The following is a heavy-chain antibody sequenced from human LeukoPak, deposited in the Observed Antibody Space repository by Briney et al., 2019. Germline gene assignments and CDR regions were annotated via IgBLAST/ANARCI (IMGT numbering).Heavy chain of an antibody. J-gene: IGHJ6*02. Sequence: SETLSLTCAVYGGSFSDYFWGWIRQPPGKGLEWIGEINHSGRTYYNPSLKSRVTISVDTSKNQFSLNLSSVTAADTAVYYCARDVVVVPAAIHYGMDVWGQGTTVNVSS. V-gene: IGHV4-34*01. CDR2: INHSGRT. CDR1: GGSFSDYF. D-gene: IGHD2-2*01. CDR3: ARDVVVVPAAIHYGMDV.